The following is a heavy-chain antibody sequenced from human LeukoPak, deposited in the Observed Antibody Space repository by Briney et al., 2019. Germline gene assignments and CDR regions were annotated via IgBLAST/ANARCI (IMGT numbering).Heavy chain of an antibody. CDR3: ARADGSGWLTY. D-gene: IGHD6-19*01. Sequence: GGSLRLSCAASGFAFSSYWMHWVRQAPGKGLVWVSRMNNDGSSTIYADSVKGRFTISRDNAKNTLYLQMNSLRAEDTAVYYCARADGSGWLTYWGQGTLVTVSS. V-gene: IGHV3-74*01. CDR1: GFAFSSYW. CDR2: MNNDGSST. J-gene: IGHJ4*02.